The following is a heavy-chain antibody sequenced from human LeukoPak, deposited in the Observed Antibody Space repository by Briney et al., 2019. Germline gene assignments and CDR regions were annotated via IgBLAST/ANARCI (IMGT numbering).Heavy chain of an antibody. Sequence: GASVKVSCKASGFTFTGYYIHWVRQAPGQGLEWMGWINPNSGDTNYAQKFQGRVTMTRDTSISTAYMELSGLRPDDTAVYYCARPRYVRSPTCVDFWGQGTLVTVSS. CDR2: INPNSGDT. V-gene: IGHV1-2*02. CDR1: GFTFTGYY. D-gene: IGHD3-9*01. CDR3: ARPRYVRSPTCVDF. J-gene: IGHJ4*02.